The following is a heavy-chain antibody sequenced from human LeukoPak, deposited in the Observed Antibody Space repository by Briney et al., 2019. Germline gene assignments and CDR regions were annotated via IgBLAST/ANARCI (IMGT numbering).Heavy chain of an antibody. D-gene: IGHD3-9*01. V-gene: IGHV3-21*01. J-gene: IGHJ4*02. CDR2: ISSSSSYV. Sequence: GGSLRLSCAASGFTFSSYSMKWVRQAPGKGLEWVSSISSSSSYVYYADSVKGRFTISRDNAKNSLYLQMNSLRAEDTAVYYCARGEDILTGLDYWGQGTLVTVSS. CDR3: ARGEDILTGLDY. CDR1: GFTFSSYS.